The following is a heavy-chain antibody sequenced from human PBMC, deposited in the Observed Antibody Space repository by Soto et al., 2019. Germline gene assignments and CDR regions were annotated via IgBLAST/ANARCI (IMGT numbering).Heavy chain of an antibody. Sequence: GASVKVSCKTSGYIFSSYGISWVRQAPGQGLEWMGWISAYIGDTKYAQTLQGRVTMTTDTSTKTAYMELRSLRFDDTAVYYCARVAVAGPSPRPHGFDSWGKGTLVTVSS. D-gene: IGHD6-19*01. V-gene: IGHV1-18*01. CDR3: ARVAVAGPSPRPHGFDS. J-gene: IGHJ5*01. CDR2: ISAYIGDT. CDR1: GYIFSSYG.